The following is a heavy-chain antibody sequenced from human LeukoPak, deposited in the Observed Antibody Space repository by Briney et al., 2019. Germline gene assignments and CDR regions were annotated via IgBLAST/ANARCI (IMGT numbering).Heavy chain of an antibody. Sequence: VKVSCKPAGSTFTNYYMHWVRQAPGPGLEWMGMINPSGASTNYEQQFQGRVTMTRHTSTNTVYMEVSSLRAEDTAVYYCARAVGYSTGGSCPGCWRQGTRVTVSS. D-gene: IGHD2-15*01. CDR3: ARAVGYSTGGSCPGC. J-gene: IGHJ4*02. CDR2: INPSGAST. CDR1: GSTFTNYY. V-gene: IGHV1-46*01.